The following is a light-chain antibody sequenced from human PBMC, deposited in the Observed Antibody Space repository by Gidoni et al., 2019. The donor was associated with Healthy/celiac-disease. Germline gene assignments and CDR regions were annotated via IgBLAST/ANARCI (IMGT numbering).Light chain of an antibody. V-gene: IGKV1-5*03. CDR2: KAS. CDR1: QSISSW. CDR3: QQYSNYSWT. Sequence: DIQMTQSPSTLSASVGDRVTITCRASQSISSWLAWYQQKPGKAPKPLIYKASSLESRVPSRFSGSRSGTEYTLTISSLQHDDFATYYCQQYSNYSWTFGQGTKVEIK. J-gene: IGKJ1*01.